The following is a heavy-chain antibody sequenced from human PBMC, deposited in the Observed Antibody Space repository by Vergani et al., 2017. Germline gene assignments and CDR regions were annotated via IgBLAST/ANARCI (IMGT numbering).Heavy chain of an antibody. CDR3: AKELYGSGSYVYYGMDV. Sequence: EVQLLESGGGLVQPGGSLRLSCAASGFTFSSYAMSWVRQAPGKGLEWVSAISCSGGSTYYADSVKGRFTISRDNSKNTLYLQMNSLRAEDTAVYYCAKELYGSGSYVYYGMDVWGQGTTVTVSS. CDR1: GFTFSSYA. J-gene: IGHJ6*02. V-gene: IGHV3-23*01. CDR2: ISCSGGST. D-gene: IGHD3-10*01.